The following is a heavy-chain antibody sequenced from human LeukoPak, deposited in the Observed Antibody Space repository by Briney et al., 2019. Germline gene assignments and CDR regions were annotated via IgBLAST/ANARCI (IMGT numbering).Heavy chain of an antibody. D-gene: IGHD2-2*01. J-gene: IGHJ6*04. CDR2: ISGSGGRI. Sequence: GGSLRLSCAASGFTFSSYAMSWVRQAPGKGLEWVSAISGSGGRIYYGASVKGRFTISRDNSKNTLNLQMNSLRAEDTAVYYCARDRRVVDVWGKGTTVTVSS. V-gene: IGHV3-23*01. CDR1: GFTFSSYA. CDR3: ARDRRVVDV.